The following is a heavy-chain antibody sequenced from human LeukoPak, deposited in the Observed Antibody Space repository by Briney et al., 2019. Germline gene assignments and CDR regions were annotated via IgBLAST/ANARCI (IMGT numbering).Heavy chain of an antibody. D-gene: IGHD4-17*01. CDR2: IYYSGST. CDR3: ARGRGSTVTNDY. Sequence: SETLSLTCTVSGGSISSYYWSWIRQPPGKGLKWIGYIYYSGSTNYNPSLKSRVTISVDTSKNQFSLKLSSVIAADTAVYYCARGRGSTVTNDYWGQGTLVTVSS. V-gene: IGHV4-59*01. CDR1: GGSISSYY. J-gene: IGHJ4*02.